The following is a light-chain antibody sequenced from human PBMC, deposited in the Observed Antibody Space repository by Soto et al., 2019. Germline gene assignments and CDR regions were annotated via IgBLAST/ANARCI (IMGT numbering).Light chain of an antibody. CDR2: EGS. CDR1: SSDVGSYNL. V-gene: IGLV2-23*01. J-gene: IGLJ1*01. Sequence: QSVLTQPASVSGSPGQSITISCTGTSSDVGSYNLVSWYRHHPGKAPKLMVYEGSKRPSGVSNRFSGSKSGNTASLTISGLQAEDEADYYCCSYAGTRTYVFGTGNKVTVL. CDR3: CSYAGTRTYV.